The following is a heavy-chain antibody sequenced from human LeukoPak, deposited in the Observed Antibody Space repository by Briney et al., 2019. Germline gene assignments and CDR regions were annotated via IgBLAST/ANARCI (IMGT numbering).Heavy chain of an antibody. Sequence: SETLSLTCTVSGGSISSSSYYWGGIRQPPGKGLEWIGSIYYSGSTYYNPSLKSRVTISVDTSKNQFSLKLSSVTAADTAVYYCARLRSSWPFDYWGQGTLVTVSS. CDR3: ARLRSSWPFDY. CDR1: GGSISSSSYY. CDR2: IYYSGST. V-gene: IGHV4-39*01. D-gene: IGHD6-13*01. J-gene: IGHJ4*02.